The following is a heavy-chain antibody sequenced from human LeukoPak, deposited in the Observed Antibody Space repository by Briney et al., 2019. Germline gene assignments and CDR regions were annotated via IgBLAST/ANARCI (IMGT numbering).Heavy chain of an antibody. D-gene: IGHD3-10*01. J-gene: IGHJ4*02. CDR2: IYYSGST. CDR1: GGSISSDSYY. CDR3: VRRAYGSGSYPADY. Sequence: PSETLSLTCTVSGGSISSDSYYWGWIRQPPGKGLEWIGSIYYSGSTYYNPSLKSRVTISVDTSKNQFSLKPTSVTAADTSMYYCVRRAYGSGSYPADYWGQGTLVTVSS. V-gene: IGHV4-39*01.